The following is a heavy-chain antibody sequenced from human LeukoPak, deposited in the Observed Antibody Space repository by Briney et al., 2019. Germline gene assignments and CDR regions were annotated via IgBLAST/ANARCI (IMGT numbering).Heavy chain of an antibody. CDR2: ISWDGGST. CDR1: GFTFDDYA. CDR3: AKDRGYSYGEIRYYYYGMDV. V-gene: IGHV3-43D*04. Sequence: GGSLRLSCAASGFTFDDYAMHWVRQAPGKGLEWVSLISWDGGSTYYADSVKGRFTISRDNSKNSLYLQMNSLRAEDTASYYCAKDRGYSYGEIRYYYYGMDVWGKGTTVTVSS. J-gene: IGHJ6*04. D-gene: IGHD5-18*01.